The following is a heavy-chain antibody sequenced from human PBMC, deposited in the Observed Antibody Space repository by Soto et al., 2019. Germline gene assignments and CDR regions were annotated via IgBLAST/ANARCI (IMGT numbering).Heavy chain of an antibody. J-gene: IGHJ6*02. CDR2: IYHSGST. V-gene: IGHV4-30-2*01. CDR1: GGSISSGGYS. Sequence: SETLSLTCAVSGGSISSGGYSWSWIRQPPGKGLEWIGYIYHSGSTYYNPSLKSRVTISVDRSKNQFSLKLSSVTAADTAVYYCARVRNSADYYYYGMDVWGQGTTVTVSS. CDR3: ARVRNSADYYYYGMDV.